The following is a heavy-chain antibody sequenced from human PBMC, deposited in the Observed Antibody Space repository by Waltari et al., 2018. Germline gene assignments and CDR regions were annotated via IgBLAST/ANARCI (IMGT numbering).Heavy chain of an antibody. CDR3: AKRAYDSSGPLDY. D-gene: IGHD3-22*01. CDR2: MSWNSGSI. V-gene: IGHV3-9*01. Sequence: EVQLVESGGGLVQPGRSLRLSCAASGFTFDDYAMHWVRQAPGKGLEWVSGMSWNSGSIGYADSVKGRFTISRDNAKNSLYLQMNSLRAEDTALYYCAKRAYDSSGPLDYWGQGTLVTVSS. J-gene: IGHJ4*02. CDR1: GFTFDDYA.